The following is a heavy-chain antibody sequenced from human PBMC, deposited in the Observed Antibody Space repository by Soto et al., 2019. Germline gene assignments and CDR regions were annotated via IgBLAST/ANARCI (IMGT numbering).Heavy chain of an antibody. V-gene: IGHV4-59*01. CDR3: AREGFYSGSYYVD. D-gene: IGHD1-26*01. CDR1: GGSISSYY. CDR2: IYYSEST. J-gene: IGHJ4*02. Sequence: PSETLSLTCTVSGGSISSYYWTWIRQPQGKGLERKGNIYYSESTNYNHTLNIRVTITISTSKNQISLNLSSMSVTATAVAYCAREGFYSGSYYVDWGQGTLVTVSS.